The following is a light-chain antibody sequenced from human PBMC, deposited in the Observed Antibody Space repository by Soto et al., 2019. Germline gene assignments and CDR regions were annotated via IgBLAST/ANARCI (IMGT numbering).Light chain of an antibody. CDR2: GAS. J-gene: IGKJ5*01. CDR1: QSVSSN. Sequence: EIVLTQSPATLSVSPGERATLSCRASQSVSSNLAWYQQKPGQAPRLLIYGASTRATGIPARFSGSGSGTEFTLTISSLQSEDFVVYYCQQYYDWPITFGQGTRLDMK. CDR3: QQYYDWPIT. V-gene: IGKV3-15*01.